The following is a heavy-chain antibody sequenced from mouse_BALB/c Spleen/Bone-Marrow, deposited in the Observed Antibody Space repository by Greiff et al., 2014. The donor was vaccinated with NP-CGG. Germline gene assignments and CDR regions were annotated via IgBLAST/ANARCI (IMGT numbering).Heavy chain of an antibody. CDR3: ASYRYGWYFDV. V-gene: IGHV14-3*02. J-gene: IGHJ1*01. CDR1: GFNIIDTY. Sequence: EVQLQQSGAELVKPGASVKLSCTASGFNIIDTYMHWVKQRPEQGLEWIGRIDPANGNTKYDPKFQGKATITADTSSNTAYLQLSSLTSEDTAVYYCASYRYGWYFDVWGAGTTVTVSS. D-gene: IGHD2-14*01. CDR2: IDPANGNT.